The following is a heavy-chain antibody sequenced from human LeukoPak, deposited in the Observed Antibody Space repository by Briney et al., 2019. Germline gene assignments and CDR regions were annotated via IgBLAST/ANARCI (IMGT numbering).Heavy chain of an antibody. CDR2: IYPGDSDT. Sequence: GESLKISCKGPGYSFTSYWIGWVRQMPGKGLEWMGIIYPGDSDTRYSPSFQGQVTISADKSISTAYLQWSSLKASDTAMYYCARQDILTGYYPLGYFDYWGQGTLVTVSS. J-gene: IGHJ4*02. CDR3: ARQDILTGYYPLGYFDY. CDR1: GYSFTSYW. V-gene: IGHV5-51*01. D-gene: IGHD3-9*01.